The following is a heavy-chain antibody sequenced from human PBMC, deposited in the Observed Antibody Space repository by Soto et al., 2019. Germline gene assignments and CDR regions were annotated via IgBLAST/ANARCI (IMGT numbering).Heavy chain of an antibody. D-gene: IGHD2-15*01. V-gene: IGHV3-21*01. CDR1: GFTFSRYS. CDR2: ISSSSRYI. Sequence: PGGSLRLSCATSGFTFSRYSMNWVRQAPGMGLEWVSSISSSSRYIYYTDSVRGRFTTSRDNAKNSLHLQINSLRAEDTAVYYCARDRLVAATSAPPYCYYGMDVWGQGTTVTVSS. J-gene: IGHJ6*02. CDR3: ARDRLVAATSAPPYCYYGMDV.